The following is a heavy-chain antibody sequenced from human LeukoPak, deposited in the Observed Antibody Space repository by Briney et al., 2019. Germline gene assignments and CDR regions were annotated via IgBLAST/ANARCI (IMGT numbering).Heavy chain of an antibody. J-gene: IGHJ4*02. V-gene: IGHV3-48*03. Sequence: GGSLRLSCAASGFTFSSYEMNWVRQAPGKGLEWVSYISSSGSTIYYADSVKGRFTISRDNSKNTLYVQMNSLRVEDTAVYYCAKDGGGEPDFWGQGTLVTVSS. CDR1: GFTFSSYE. CDR3: AKDGGGEPDF. CDR2: ISSSGSTI. D-gene: IGHD3-10*01.